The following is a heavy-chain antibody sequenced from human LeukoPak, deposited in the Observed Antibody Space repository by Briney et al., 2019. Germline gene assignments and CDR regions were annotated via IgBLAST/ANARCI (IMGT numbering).Heavy chain of an antibody. J-gene: IGHJ4*02. V-gene: IGHV1-69*04. CDR1: GYTFTSYG. Sequence: ASVKVSCKASGYTFTSYGISWVRQAPGQGLEWMGRIIPILGIANYAQKFQGRVTITADKSTSTAYMELSSLRSEDTAVYYCARGGGNWDYFDYWGQGTLVTVSS. CDR3: ARGGGNWDYFDY. D-gene: IGHD2-21*01. CDR2: IIPILGIA.